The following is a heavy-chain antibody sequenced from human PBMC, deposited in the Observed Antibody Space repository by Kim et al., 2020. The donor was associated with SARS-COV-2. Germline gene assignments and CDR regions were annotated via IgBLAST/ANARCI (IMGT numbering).Heavy chain of an antibody. V-gene: IGHV4-34*01. D-gene: IGHD3-3*01. CDR2: IDHSGNT. CDR1: GGSFSGYY. CDR3: ARYDF. J-gene: IGHJ4*02. Sequence: SETLSLTCAVYGGSFSGYYWSWIRQPPGKGLEWIGEIDHSGNTNYNPSLKSRVTISVDTSKNQFSLKMNSVTAADTAVYYCARYDFWSQGTLVTVSS.